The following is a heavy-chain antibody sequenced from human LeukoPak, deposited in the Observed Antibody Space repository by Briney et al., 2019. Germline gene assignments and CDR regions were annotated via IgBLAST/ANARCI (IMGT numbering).Heavy chain of an antibody. CDR2: ISYSGST. V-gene: IGHV4-59*08. D-gene: IGHD3-10*01. J-gene: IGHJ4*02. CDR1: GASLSSYY. Sequence: SETLSLTCTVSGASLSSYYWSWIRQPPGKGLEWIGYISYSGSTNYNPPLKSRVTISADTSKNQVSLTLSSVTAADTAVYYCARHPELYFFNYWGQGTLVTVSS. CDR3: ARHPELYFFNY.